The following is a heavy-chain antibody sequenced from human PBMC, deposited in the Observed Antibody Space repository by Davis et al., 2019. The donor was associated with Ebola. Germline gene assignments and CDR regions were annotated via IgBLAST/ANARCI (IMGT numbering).Heavy chain of an antibody. CDR1: GFTFRSYS. Sequence: GESLKISCAASGFTFRSYSMHWVRQAPGKGLEWVSYISSSSSTIYYADSVKGRFSISRDNAENSLYLQMNGLRPEDTAFYFCARGPFQLYYERTGTYYFDYWGQGTLVTVSS. CDR2: ISSSSSTI. D-gene: IGHD3-16*01. V-gene: IGHV3-48*04. CDR3: ARGPFQLYYERTGTYYFDY. J-gene: IGHJ4*02.